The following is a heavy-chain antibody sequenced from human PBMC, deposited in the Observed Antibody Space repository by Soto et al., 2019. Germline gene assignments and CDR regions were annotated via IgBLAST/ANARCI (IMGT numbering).Heavy chain of an antibody. V-gene: IGHV1-69*13. CDR3: ASQSPREAPEYYFDY. CDR2: IIPIFGTA. D-gene: IGHD3-10*01. CDR1: GGTFSSYA. Sequence: SVKVSCKASGGTFSSYAIRWVRQAPGQGLEWMGGIIPIFGTANYSQKFQGRVTITADESTSTAYMELSSLRSEDTAVYYCASQSPREAPEYYFDYWGQGTLVTVSS. J-gene: IGHJ4*02.